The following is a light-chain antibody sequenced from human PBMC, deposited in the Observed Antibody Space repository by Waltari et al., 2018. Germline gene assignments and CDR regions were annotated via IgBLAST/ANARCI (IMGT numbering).Light chain of an antibody. Sequence: QSALTQPPSASGSHGQSVTISCTGTSSDVGGYNYVSWYQQEPGRAPKLMIYEVSKRPSGVPYRFSGAKSGNTASLTVSGLQAEDEADYYCSSYAGSNNLIFGGGTKLTVL. J-gene: IGLJ2*01. CDR2: EVS. V-gene: IGLV2-8*01. CDR3: SSYAGSNNLI. CDR1: SSDVGGYNY.